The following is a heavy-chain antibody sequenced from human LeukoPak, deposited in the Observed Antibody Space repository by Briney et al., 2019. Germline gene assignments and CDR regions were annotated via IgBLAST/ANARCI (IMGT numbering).Heavy chain of an antibody. CDR3: ARQDTITTPGVDY. CDR2: VYYSGTT. D-gene: IGHD3-3*01. CDR1: GGSISGSSYY. Sequence: SETLSLTCTVSGGSISGSSYYWGWLRQPPGRGLEWIGNVYYSGTTYYSPSLKSRVTISVDTSKNQFSLKLSSVTAADTAVYYCARQDTITTPGVDYWGQGTPVTVSS. V-gene: IGHV4-39*01. J-gene: IGHJ4*02.